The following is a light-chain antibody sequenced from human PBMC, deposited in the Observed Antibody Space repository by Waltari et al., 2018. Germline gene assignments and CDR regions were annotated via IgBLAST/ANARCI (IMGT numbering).Light chain of an antibody. CDR2: KIS. J-gene: IGKJ1*01. Sequence: DVVMTQYPLSLPLTPGQPAYIPCRPSQSLVHADGSTYLSWYQQKPGQPPRLLIYKISNRDSGVPERFSGSGAGTDFTLKISRVEAEDVGVYFCGQSTHGPWTFGQGTKVEIK. CDR3: GQSTHGPWT. V-gene: IGKV2-30*02. CDR1: QSLVHADGSTY.